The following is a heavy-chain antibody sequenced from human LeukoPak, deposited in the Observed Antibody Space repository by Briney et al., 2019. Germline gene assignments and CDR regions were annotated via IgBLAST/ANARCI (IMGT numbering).Heavy chain of an antibody. J-gene: IGHJ4*02. CDR3: ARVSPFDY. CDR2: LYSGGST. V-gene: IGHV3-66*01. Sequence: GGSLRLSCAASGFTVSSNYMSWVRQAPGKGLEWLSVLYSGGSTYYAGSVNGRFTMSRDNSKNTLYLQMNGLRVEDTTVYYCARVSPFDYWGQGTQVTVSS. CDR1: GFTVSSNY.